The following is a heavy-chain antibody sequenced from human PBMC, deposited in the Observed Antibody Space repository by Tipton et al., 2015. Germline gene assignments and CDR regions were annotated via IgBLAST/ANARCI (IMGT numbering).Heavy chain of an antibody. CDR3: ARTRYGLGTTCHEDYFYGMDV. D-gene: IGHD5-12*01. CDR1: DGSISGYY. V-gene: IGHV4-59*01. CDR2: IYYSGTS. J-gene: IGHJ6*02. Sequence: TLSLTCTVSDGSISGYYWSWIRQPPGKGLEWIGFIYYSGTSIYNPSLERRVTMSVDTAKKQFSLKLASVTAADTALYYCARTRYGLGTTCHEDYFYGMDVWGQGTIVAVS.